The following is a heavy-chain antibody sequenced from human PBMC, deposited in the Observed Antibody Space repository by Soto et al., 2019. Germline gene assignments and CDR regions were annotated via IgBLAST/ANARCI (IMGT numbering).Heavy chain of an antibody. V-gene: IGHV3-48*03. D-gene: IGHD5-12*01. CDR2: ISSSGSTI. J-gene: IGHJ4*02. CDR1: GFTFSSYE. CDR3: ARAAGGGYDKGFGY. Sequence: EVQLVESGGGLVQPGGSLRLSCAASGFTFSSYEMNWVRQAPGKGLEWVSYISSSGSTIYYADSVKGRFTISRDNAKNSLYLQMNSLRAEDTAVYYCARAAGGGYDKGFGYWGQGTLVTVSS.